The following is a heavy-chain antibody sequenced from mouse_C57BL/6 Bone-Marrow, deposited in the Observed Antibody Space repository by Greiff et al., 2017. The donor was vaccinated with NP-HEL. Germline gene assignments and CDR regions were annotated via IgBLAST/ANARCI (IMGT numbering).Heavy chain of an antibody. CDR1: GFTFSDYY. CDR3: ARQLRLQGGFAY. Sequence: EVKVEESGGGLVQPGGSLKLSCAASGFTFSDYYMYWVRQTPEKRLEWVAYISNGGGSTYYPDTVKGRFTISRDNAKNTLYLQMSRLKSEDTAMYYCARQLRLQGGFAYWGQGTLVTVSA. D-gene: IGHD3-2*02. J-gene: IGHJ3*01. V-gene: IGHV5-12*01. CDR2: ISNGGGST.